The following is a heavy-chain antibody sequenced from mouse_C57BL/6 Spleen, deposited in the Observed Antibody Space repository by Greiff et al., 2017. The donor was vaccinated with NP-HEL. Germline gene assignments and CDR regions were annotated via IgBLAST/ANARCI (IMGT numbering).Heavy chain of an antibody. V-gene: IGHV10-1*01. Sequence: EVQLVESGGGLVQPKGSLKLSCAASGFSFNTYAMNWVRQAPGKGLEWVARIRSKSNNYATYYADSVKDRFTISRDDSESMLYLQMNNLKTEDTAMYYCVRQNYYYAHFDYWGQGTTLTVSS. CDR3: VRQNYYYAHFDY. CDR2: IRSKSNNYAT. CDR1: GFSFNTYA. D-gene: IGHD1-1*01. J-gene: IGHJ2*01.